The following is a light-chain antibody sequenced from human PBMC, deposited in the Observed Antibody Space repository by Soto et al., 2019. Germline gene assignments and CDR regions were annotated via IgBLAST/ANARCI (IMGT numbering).Light chain of an antibody. CDR3: QQYNNWPPAIT. J-gene: IGKJ5*01. Sequence: EIVMTQSQSTLSFCPWEIASLSCRASQSVSNNYLAWYQQKPGQAPRLLIYGASNRATGIPDRFSGSGSGTDFTLTISRLEPEDFAVYYCQQYNNWPPAITFGQGTRLEIK. CDR2: GAS. V-gene: IGKV3-20*01. CDR1: QSVSNNY.